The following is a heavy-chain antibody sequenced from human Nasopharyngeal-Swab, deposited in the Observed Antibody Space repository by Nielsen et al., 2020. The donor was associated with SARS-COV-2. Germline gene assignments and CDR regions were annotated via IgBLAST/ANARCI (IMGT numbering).Heavy chain of an antibody. CDR3: TTPSGTPDEYYYYYYGMDV. CDR1: GFTFSSYG. V-gene: IGHV3-33*08. Sequence: GESLKISCAASGFTFSSYGMHWVRQAPGKGLEWVAVIWYDGSNKYYADSVKGRFAISRDNSKNTLYLQMNSLRAEDTAVYYCTTPSGTPDEYYYYYYGMDVWGQGTTVTVSS. D-gene: IGHD3-10*01. J-gene: IGHJ6*02. CDR2: IWYDGSNK.